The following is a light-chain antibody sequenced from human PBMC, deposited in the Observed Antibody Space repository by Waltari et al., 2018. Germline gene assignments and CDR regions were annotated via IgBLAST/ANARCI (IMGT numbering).Light chain of an antibody. V-gene: IGKV1-NL1*01. J-gene: IGKJ5*01. Sequence: IQLTQSPSSLPASLGDRVTITCRASQGIGSSLAWYQKKVGEAPKLLLYGASRLESGVPSRFSGSGSGTVYTLTISSLQPEDFATYYCQQYFGIPITFGQGTRLE. CDR3: QQYFGIPIT. CDR1: QGIGSS. CDR2: GAS.